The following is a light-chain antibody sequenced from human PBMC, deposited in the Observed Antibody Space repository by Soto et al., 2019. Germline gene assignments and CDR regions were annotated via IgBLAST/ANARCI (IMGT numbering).Light chain of an antibody. Sequence: IVLTQSPGTLSLSPGERATLSCRASQSVSSNYLAWYQQRPGQAPRLLIYDASSRATGIPDRFSGGGSGTDFTLTISRLEPEDFAVYYCQQFSSYPLTFGGGTKVDI. CDR3: QQFSSYPLT. CDR2: DAS. CDR1: QSVSSNY. J-gene: IGKJ4*01. V-gene: IGKV3-20*01.